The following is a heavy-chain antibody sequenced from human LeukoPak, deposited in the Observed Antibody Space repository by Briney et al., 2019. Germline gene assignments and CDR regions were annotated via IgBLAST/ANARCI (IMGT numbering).Heavy chain of an antibody. Sequence: PSETLSLTCTASGGSISSYYWSWIRQPPGKGLEWIGYIYYSGSTNYNPSLKSRVTISVDTSKNQFSLKLSSVTAADTAVYYCARETLGGSYSVWGQGTLVTVSS. V-gene: IGHV4-59*01. CDR2: IYYSGST. CDR3: ARETLGGSYSV. J-gene: IGHJ4*02. D-gene: IGHD1-26*01. CDR1: GGSISSYY.